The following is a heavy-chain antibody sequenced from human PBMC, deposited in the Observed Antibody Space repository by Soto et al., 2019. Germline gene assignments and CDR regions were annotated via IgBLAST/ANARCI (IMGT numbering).Heavy chain of an antibody. J-gene: IGHJ6*02. CDR2: IRSKAYGGTT. CDR1: GFTFGDYA. V-gene: IGHV3-49*03. D-gene: IGHD3-16*02. CDR3: TRSIMITFGGVIVAHVWSHGMDV. Sequence: PGGSLRLSCTASGFTFGDYAMSWFRQAPGKGLEWVGFIRSKAYGGTTEYAASVKGRFTISRDDSKSIAYLQMNSLKTEDTAVYYCTRSIMITFGGVIVAHVWSHGMDVWGQGTTVTVSS.